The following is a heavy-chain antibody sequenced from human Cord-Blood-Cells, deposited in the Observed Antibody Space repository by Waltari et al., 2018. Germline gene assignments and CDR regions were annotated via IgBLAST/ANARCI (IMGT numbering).Heavy chain of an antibody. J-gene: IGHJ3*02. Sequence: QVQLVQSGAEVKKPGASVKVSCKVSGYTLTELSMHWVRQAPGKGLEWMGGFDPEDGETIYAQKFQGRVTMTEDRATDTAYMELSSLRSEDTAVYYCATPYCSGGSCYSDAFDIWGQGTMVTVSS. D-gene: IGHD2-15*01. CDR2: FDPEDGET. V-gene: IGHV1-24*01. CDR3: ATPYCSGGSCYSDAFDI. CDR1: GYTLTELS.